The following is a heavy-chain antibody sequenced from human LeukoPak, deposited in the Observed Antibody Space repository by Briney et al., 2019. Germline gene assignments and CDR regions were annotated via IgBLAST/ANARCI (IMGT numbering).Heavy chain of an antibody. CDR3: ARDSGTTGEVKFDP. CDR2: ISGSGTI. V-gene: IGHV4-4*07. CDR1: GGSINSY. Sequence: SETLSLTCTVSGGSINSYWSWIRQPAGKGLEWIGRISGSGTITYNPALQSRLSISIDTSKNQFSLKLMSVTAADTAAYYCARDSGTTGEVKFDPWGQGTLVTVSS. J-gene: IGHJ5*02. D-gene: IGHD3-10*01.